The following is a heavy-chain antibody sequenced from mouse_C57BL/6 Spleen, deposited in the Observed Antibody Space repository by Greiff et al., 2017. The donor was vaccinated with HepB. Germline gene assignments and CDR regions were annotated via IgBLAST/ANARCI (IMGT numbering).Heavy chain of an antibody. V-gene: IGHV2-5*01. CDR2: IWRGGST. CDR3: AKNTLSTTAVAELYFDV. D-gene: IGHD1-1*01. J-gene: IGHJ1*03. CDR1: GFSLTSYG. Sequence: VQLQQSGPGLVQPSQSLSITCTVSGFSLTSYGLHWVRQSPGKGLEWLGVIWRGGSTDYNAAFMSRLSITKDNSKSQVFFKMNSLQADDTAIYYCAKNTLSTTAVAELYFDVWGTGTTVTVSS.